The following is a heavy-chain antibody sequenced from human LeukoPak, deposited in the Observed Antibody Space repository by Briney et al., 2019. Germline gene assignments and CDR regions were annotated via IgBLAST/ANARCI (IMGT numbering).Heavy chain of an antibody. V-gene: IGHV4-61*02. J-gene: IGHJ6*03. Sequence: PSKTLSLTCTVSGGSISSGSYYWSWIRQPAGKGLEWIGRIYTSGSTNYNPSLKSRVTISVDTSKNQFSLKLSSVTAADTAVYYCARGPRWVARGPYYYYMDVWGKGTTVTVSS. CDR1: GGSISSGSYY. D-gene: IGHD1-26*01. CDR2: IYTSGST. CDR3: ARGPRWVARGPYYYYMDV.